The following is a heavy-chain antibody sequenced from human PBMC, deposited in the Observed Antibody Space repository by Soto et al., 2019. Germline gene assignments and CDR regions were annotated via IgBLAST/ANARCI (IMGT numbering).Heavy chain of an antibody. CDR1: GGSISSYY. CDR2: IYYSGST. D-gene: IGHD6-13*01. Sequence: QVQLQESGPGLVKPSETLSLTCTVSGGSISSYYWSWIRQPPGKGLEWLGYIYYSGSTNYNPSLKSRVIISVDTSKNQFSRKLSSVTAADTAVYYCAREGVSSSWYNDYGMDVWGQGTTVTVSS. CDR3: AREGVSSSWYNDYGMDV. J-gene: IGHJ6*02. V-gene: IGHV4-59*01.